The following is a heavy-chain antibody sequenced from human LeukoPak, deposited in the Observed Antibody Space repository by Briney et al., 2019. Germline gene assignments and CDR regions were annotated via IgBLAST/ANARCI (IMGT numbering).Heavy chain of an antibody. CDR2: IKQDGSEK. D-gene: IGHD3-3*01. Sequence: GGSLRLSCAASGFTFSSYWMSWVRQAPGKGLEWVANIKQDGSEKYYVDSVKGRFTISRDNAKNSLYLQMNSLRAEDTAVYYCAREPSGDFWSGYYSDAFDIWGQGTMVTVSS. CDR1: GFTFSSYW. CDR3: AREPSGDFWSGYYSDAFDI. J-gene: IGHJ3*02. V-gene: IGHV3-7*01.